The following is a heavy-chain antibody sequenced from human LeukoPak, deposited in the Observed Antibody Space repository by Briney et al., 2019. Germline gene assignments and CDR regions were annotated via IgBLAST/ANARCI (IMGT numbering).Heavy chain of an antibody. J-gene: IGHJ6*03. V-gene: IGHV3-23*01. CDR3: ARGTSRRAKYYYYYYYMDV. Sequence: PGGSLRLSCAASGFTFSSYAMSWVRQAPGKGLEWVSAISGSGGSTYYADSVKGRFTISRDNSKNTLYLQMNSLRAEDTAVYYCARGTSRRAKYYYYYYYMDVWGKGTTVTVSS. CDR1: GFTFSSYA. D-gene: IGHD6-6*01. CDR2: ISGSGGST.